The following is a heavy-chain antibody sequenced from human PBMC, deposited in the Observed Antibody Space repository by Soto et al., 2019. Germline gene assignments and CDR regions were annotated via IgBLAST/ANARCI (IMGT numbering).Heavy chain of an antibody. CDR2: ISSGGSTI. D-gene: IGHD2-15*01. V-gene: IGHV3-48*01. J-gene: IGHJ6*04. CDR3: ARLGREGTNYYYSMDV. Sequence: GGSLRLSCTASGFTFSYHGMNWVRQAPGKGLEWVSYISSGGSTIHYADSVKGRFTISRDNARNSLYLQMDSLRAEDTALYYCARLGREGTNYYYSMDVWGKGTTVTAPQ. CDR1: GFTFSYHG.